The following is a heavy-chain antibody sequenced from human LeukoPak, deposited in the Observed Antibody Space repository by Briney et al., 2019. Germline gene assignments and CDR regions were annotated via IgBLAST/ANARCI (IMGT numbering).Heavy chain of an antibody. V-gene: IGHV4-59*01. CDR3: ARIGSSTSWVY. CDR1: GGSISSYY. Sequence: SQTLSLTCTVSGGSISSYYWSWIRQPPGKGLEWIGYIYYSGSTNYNPSLKSRVTISVDTSKNQFSLKLSSVTAADTAVYYCARIGSSTSWVYWGQGTLVTVSS. CDR2: IYYSGST. D-gene: IGHD2-2*01. J-gene: IGHJ4*02.